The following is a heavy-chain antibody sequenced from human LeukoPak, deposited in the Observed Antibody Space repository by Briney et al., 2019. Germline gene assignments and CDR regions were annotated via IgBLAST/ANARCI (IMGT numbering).Heavy chain of an antibody. J-gene: IGHJ4*02. V-gene: IGHV3-23*01. Sequence: HAGGSLRLSCAASGFTFSSYAMSWVRQAPGKGLEWVSAISGSGGSTYYADSVKGRFTISRDNSKNTLYLQMNSLRAEDTAVYYCAKARGYSYGYFFDYWGQGTLVTVSS. CDR1: GFTFSSYA. D-gene: IGHD5-18*01. CDR2: ISGSGGST. CDR3: AKARGYSYGYFFDY.